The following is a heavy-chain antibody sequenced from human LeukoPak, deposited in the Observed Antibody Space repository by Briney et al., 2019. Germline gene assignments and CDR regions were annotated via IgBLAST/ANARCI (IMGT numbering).Heavy chain of an antibody. V-gene: IGHV4-34*01. J-gene: IGHJ6*03. Sequence: SETLSLTCAVYGGSFSGYYWSWIRQPPGKGLEWIGEINHSGSTNYNPPLKSRVTMSVDTSKNQFSLKLSSVTAADTAVYYCARKTTVTPRYYYYYYMDVWGKGTTVTVSS. D-gene: IGHD4-11*01. CDR1: GGSFSGYY. CDR3: ARKTTVTPRYYYYYYMDV. CDR2: INHSGST.